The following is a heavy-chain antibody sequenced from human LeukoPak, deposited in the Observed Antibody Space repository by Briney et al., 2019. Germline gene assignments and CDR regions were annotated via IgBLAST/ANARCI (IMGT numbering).Heavy chain of an antibody. J-gene: IGHJ4*02. CDR3: AKDLGYDYVWGEGNFYDY. V-gene: IGHV3-23*01. CDR1: GFTFSSYG. CDR2: ISGSGGNT. Sequence: GESLRLSCAASGFTFSSYGMSWVRQAPGKGLEWVSVISGSGGNTDYADSVKGRFTISRDNSKNTLYLQMNSLRAEDTAVYYCAKDLGYDYVWGEGNFYDYWGQGTLVTVSS. D-gene: IGHD3-16*01.